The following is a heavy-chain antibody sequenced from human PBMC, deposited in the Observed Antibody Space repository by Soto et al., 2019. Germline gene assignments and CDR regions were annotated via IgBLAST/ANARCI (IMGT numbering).Heavy chain of an antibody. CDR3: ARDAGSGRLRGMDV. J-gene: IGHJ6*02. Sequence: ASVKVSCKASGYTFSNCAMHWVRQAPGQGLEWMGWISAYNGNTNYAQKLQGRVTMTTDTSTSTAYMELRSLRSDDTAVYYCARDAGSGRLRGMDVWGQGTTVTVSS. CDR1: GYTFSNCA. V-gene: IGHV1-18*01. CDR2: ISAYNGNT. D-gene: IGHD3-10*01.